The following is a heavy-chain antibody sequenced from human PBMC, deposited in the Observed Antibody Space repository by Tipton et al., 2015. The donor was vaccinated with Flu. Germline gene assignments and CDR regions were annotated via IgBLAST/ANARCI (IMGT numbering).Heavy chain of an antibody. CDR2: IKSKTDGGTR. Sequence: GSLRLSCAASGFTFSNAWMSWVRQAPGKGLEWVGRIKSKTDGGTRDFPAPVKGRFVISRDDSKNMLYLQMDRLKTEDTAVYYCAREIRDGYTVWGQGTMVSVSS. CDR3: AREIRDGYTV. J-gene: IGHJ3*01. D-gene: IGHD5-24*01. V-gene: IGHV3-15*01. CDR1: GFTFSNAW.